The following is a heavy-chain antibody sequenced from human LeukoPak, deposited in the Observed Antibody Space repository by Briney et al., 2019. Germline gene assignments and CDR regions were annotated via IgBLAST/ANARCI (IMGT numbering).Heavy chain of an antibody. Sequence: PGGSLRLSCAASGFTFSSYAMSWVRQAPGKGLEWVSAISGSGGSTYYADSVKGRFTISRDNSKNTLYLQMNSLRAEDTAVYYCAKEGGYCSGGSCYRSYMDVWGKGTTVTVSS. CDR3: AKEGGYCSGGSCYRSYMDV. CDR2: ISGSGGST. CDR1: GFTFSSYA. D-gene: IGHD2-15*01. J-gene: IGHJ6*03. V-gene: IGHV3-23*01.